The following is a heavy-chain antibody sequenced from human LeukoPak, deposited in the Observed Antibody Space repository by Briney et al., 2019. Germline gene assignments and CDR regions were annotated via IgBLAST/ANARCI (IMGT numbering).Heavy chain of an antibody. D-gene: IGHD3-9*01. CDR2: IKSKTDGGTT. CDR1: GLTFSNAW. CDR3: TTDLALRYSDY. J-gene: IGHJ4*02. V-gene: IGHV3-15*01. Sequence: GGSLRLSCAASGLTFSNAWMSWVRQAPGKGLEWVGRIKSKTDGGTTDYAAPVKGRFTISRDDSKNTLYLQMNSLKTEDTAVYYCTTDLALRYSDYWGQGTLVTISS.